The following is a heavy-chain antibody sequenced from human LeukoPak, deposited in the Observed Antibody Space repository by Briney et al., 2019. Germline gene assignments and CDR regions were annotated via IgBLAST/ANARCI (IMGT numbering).Heavy chain of an antibody. J-gene: IGHJ5*02. V-gene: IGHV1-2*02. CDR2: INPNSGGT. CDR3: ARLAYCGGDCSPAGPETVPRANNWFDP. CDR1: GYTFTGYY. Sequence: GASVKVSCKASGYTFTGYYMHWVRQAPGQGLEWMGWINPNSGGTNYAQKFQGRVTMTRDTSISTANMELSRLRSDDTAVYYCARLAYCGGDCSPAGPETVPRANNWFDPWGQGTLVTVSS. D-gene: IGHD2-21*02.